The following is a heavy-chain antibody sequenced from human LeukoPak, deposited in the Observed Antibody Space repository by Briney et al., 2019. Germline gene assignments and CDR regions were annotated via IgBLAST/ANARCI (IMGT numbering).Heavy chain of an antibody. V-gene: IGHV3-30*04. CDR3: ARVQRRYSYGSGFDY. Sequence: GGSLRLSCAASGFTFSSYAMHWVRQAPGKGLEWVAVISYDGSNKYYADSVKGRFTISRDNSKNTLYLQMNSLRAEDTAVYYCARVQRRYSYGSGFDYWGQGTLVTVSS. CDR1: GFTFSSYA. J-gene: IGHJ4*02. CDR2: ISYDGSNK. D-gene: IGHD5-18*01.